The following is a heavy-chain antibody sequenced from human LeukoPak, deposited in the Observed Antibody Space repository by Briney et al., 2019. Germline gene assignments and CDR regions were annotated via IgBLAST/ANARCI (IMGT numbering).Heavy chain of an antibody. D-gene: IGHD5-12*01. V-gene: IGHV4-39*01. Sequence: PSETLSLTCTVSGGSISSSSYYWGWIRQSPGKGLEWIGSIYYSGSTYYNPSLKSRVTISVDTSKNQFSLKLSSVTAADTAVYYCARRRFGYSGYDPHTFDYWGQGTLVTVSS. CDR2: IYYSGST. CDR3: ARRRFGYSGYDPHTFDY. CDR1: GGSISSSSYY. J-gene: IGHJ4*02.